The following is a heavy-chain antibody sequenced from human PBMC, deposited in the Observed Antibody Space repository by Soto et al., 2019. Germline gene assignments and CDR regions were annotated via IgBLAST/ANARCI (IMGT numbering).Heavy chain of an antibody. CDR3: ARNFYDTGNHYARIDY. CDR2: IDWDDDK. Sequence: SGPTLVNPTQTLTLTCTFSGFSFSTSGMCVSWIRQPPGKALEWLALIDWDDDKFYVTSLKTRLTISRDTSKNQVVLTMTNMDPLDTATYYCARNFYDTGNHYARIDYWGPGTRVTVSS. J-gene: IGHJ4*02. D-gene: IGHD3-22*01. CDR1: GFSFSTSGMC. V-gene: IGHV2-70*01.